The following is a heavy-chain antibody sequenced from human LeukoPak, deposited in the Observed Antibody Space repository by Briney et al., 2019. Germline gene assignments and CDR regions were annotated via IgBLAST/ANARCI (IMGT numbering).Heavy chain of an antibody. Sequence: VSVKVSCKASGYTFTSYGISWVRQAPGQGLEWMGWISAYNGNTNYAQKVQGRVTMTTDTSTSTAYMELRSLRSDDTAVYYCAREGTYYYDSSGSNFDYWGQGTLVTVSS. V-gene: IGHV1-18*01. CDR3: AREGTYYYDSSGSNFDY. J-gene: IGHJ4*02. CDR2: ISAYNGNT. CDR1: GYTFTSYG. D-gene: IGHD3-22*01.